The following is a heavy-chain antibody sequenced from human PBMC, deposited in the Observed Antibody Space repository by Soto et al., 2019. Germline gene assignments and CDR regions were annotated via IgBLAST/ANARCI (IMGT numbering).Heavy chain of an antibody. V-gene: IGHV1-18*01. J-gene: IGHJ6*02. Sequence: ASVKVSCKASGYTFTNYGISWVRQAPGQGLEWMGWISAYNGNTNYAQKFQGRVTMTTDTSTSTAYMELRTLRSDDTAVYYCARLSPGDRGMDVWGQGTTVTVSS. CDR1: GYTFTNYG. CDR2: ISAYNGNT. CDR3: ARLSPGDRGMDV. D-gene: IGHD3-16*01.